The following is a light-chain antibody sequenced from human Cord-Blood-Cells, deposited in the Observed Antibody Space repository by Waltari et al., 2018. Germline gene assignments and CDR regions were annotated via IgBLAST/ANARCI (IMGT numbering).Light chain of an antibody. CDR1: SSDVGGYNY. J-gene: IGLJ1*01. CDR2: EVS. CDR3: SSYAGSNNFV. Sequence: QSALTQPPSASGSPGQSVTISCTGTSSDVGGYNYVSWDQQHPGKAPKLMIYEVSKRPSGVPDRCSGSKSGNAASLTVSGLQAEDEADYYCSSYAGSNNFVFGTGTKVTVL. V-gene: IGLV2-8*01.